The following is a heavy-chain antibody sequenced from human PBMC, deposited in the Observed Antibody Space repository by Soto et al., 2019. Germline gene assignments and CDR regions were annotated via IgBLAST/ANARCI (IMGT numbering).Heavy chain of an antibody. Sequence: PGRSLRLSCAASGFTFSSYAMSWVRQTPGKGLEWVSAISGSGGSTYYADSVKGRFTISRDNSKNTLYLQMNSLRAEDTAVYYCAKGIIHRGYSYGFMPYFDYWGQGTLVTVSS. CDR1: GFTFSSYA. CDR3: AKGIIHRGYSYGFMPYFDY. V-gene: IGHV3-23*01. D-gene: IGHD5-18*01. CDR2: ISGSGGST. J-gene: IGHJ4*02.